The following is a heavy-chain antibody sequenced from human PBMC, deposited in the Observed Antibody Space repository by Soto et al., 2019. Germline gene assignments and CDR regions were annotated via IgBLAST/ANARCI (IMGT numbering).Heavy chain of an antibody. J-gene: IGHJ3*02. D-gene: IGHD3-16*02. CDR2: ISGSGGST. V-gene: IGHV3-23*01. CDR3: AKGHFDYVWRSYRNGDAFDI. Sequence: GGSLRLSCAASGFTFSSYAMSWVRQAPGKGLEWVSAISGSGGSTYYADSVKGRFTISRDNSKNTLYLQMNSLRADDTAVYYGAKGHFDYVWRSYRNGDAFDIWGQGTMVTVSS. CDR1: GFTFSSYA.